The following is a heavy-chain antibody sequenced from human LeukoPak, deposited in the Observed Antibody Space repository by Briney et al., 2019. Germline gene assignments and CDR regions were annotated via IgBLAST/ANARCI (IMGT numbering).Heavy chain of an antibody. J-gene: IGHJ4*02. V-gene: IGHV1-69*05. Sequence: SVKVSCKASGGTFSSYAISWVRQAPGQGLEWMGGIIPIFGTANYAQKFQGRVTITTDESTSTAYMELSSLRSEDTAVYYCARDARYYYDSGGYYNFDYWGQGTLVTVSS. CDR2: IIPIFGTA. D-gene: IGHD3-22*01. CDR3: ARDARYYYDSGGYYNFDY. CDR1: GGTFSSYA.